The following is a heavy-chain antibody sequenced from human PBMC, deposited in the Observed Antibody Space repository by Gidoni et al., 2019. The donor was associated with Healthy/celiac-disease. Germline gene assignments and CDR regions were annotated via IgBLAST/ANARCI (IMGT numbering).Heavy chain of an antibody. D-gene: IGHD6-13*01. J-gene: IGHJ6*02. Sequence: QVQLQESGPGLVKPSQTLSLTCTVSGGSISSGSYYWSWIRQPAGKGLEWIGRIYTSGSTNYNPSLKSRVTISVDTSKNQFSLKLSSVTAADTAVYYCAREYGSSWYLVYYYYGMDVWGQGTTVTVSS. CDR2: IYTSGST. CDR1: GGSISSGSYY. V-gene: IGHV4-61*02. CDR3: AREYGSSWYLVYYYYGMDV.